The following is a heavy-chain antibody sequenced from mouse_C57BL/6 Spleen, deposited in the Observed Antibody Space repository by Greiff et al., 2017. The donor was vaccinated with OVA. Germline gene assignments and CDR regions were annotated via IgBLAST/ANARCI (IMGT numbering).Heavy chain of an antibody. Sequence: VQLQQSGPELVKPGASVKIPCKASGYTFTDYNMDWVKQSHGKSLEWIGDINPNNGGTIYNQKFKGKATLTVDKSSSTACMELRSLTSEDTAVYYCARGDYDYDGGYAMDDWGQGTSVTVSS. CDR1: GYTFTDYN. J-gene: IGHJ4*01. V-gene: IGHV1-18*01. CDR3: ARGDYDYDGGYAMDD. CDR2: INPNNGGT. D-gene: IGHD2-4*01.